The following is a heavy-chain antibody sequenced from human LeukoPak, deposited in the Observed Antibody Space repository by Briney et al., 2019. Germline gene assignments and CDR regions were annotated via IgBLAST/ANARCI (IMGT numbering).Heavy chain of an antibody. CDR1: GGSISGYY. J-gene: IGHJ6*03. Sequence: PSETLSLTCTVSGGSISGYYWCLIRQPPGKGLEWIGYIFYSGSTNYNPSLKSRATISVDTSKNQFSLKLSSVTAADTAVYYCARRIVGSGAYYYYYYMDVWGKGTTVTVSS. V-gene: IGHV4-59*01. CDR3: ARRIVGSGAYYYYYYMDV. CDR2: IFYSGST. D-gene: IGHD1-26*01.